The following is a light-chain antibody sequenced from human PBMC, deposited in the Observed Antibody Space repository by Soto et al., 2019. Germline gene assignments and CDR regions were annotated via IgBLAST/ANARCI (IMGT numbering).Light chain of an antibody. V-gene: IGLV2-14*01. CDR3: NSYTGSSTYV. CDR1: SSDVGVYNY. Sequence: QSALTQPTSVSGSPGQSITISCTGTSSDVGVYNYVSWYQQHPGKAPKPMIYEVSNRPSGVSNRFSGSKSGNTASLTTSGLQAEDEADYYCNSYTGSSTYVFGTGTKVTVL. CDR2: EVS. J-gene: IGLJ1*01.